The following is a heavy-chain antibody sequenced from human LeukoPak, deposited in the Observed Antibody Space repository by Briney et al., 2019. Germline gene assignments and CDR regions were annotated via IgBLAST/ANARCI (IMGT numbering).Heavy chain of an antibody. CDR2: IYYSGST. J-gene: IGHJ4*02. CDR3: ARSPDYGGNSGNFDY. Sequence: PSETLSLTCTVSGGSISSSSYYWGWIRQPPGKGLEWIGSIYYSGSTYYNPSLKSRVTISVDTSKNQFSLKLSSVTAADTAVYYCARSPDYGGNSGNFDYWGQGTLVTVSS. D-gene: IGHD4-23*01. CDR1: GGSISSSSYY. V-gene: IGHV4-39*07.